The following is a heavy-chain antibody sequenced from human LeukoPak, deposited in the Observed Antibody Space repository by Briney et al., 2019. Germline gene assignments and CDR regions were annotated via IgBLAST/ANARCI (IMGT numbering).Heavy chain of an antibody. V-gene: IGHV3-53*01. Sequence: GGSLRLSCTVSGFTVSSNSWSWVRQAPGKGLEWVSFIYSGGSTHYSDSVKGRFTISRDNSKNTLYLQMNSLRAEDTAVYYCARRAGAYPHPYDYWGQGTLVTVSS. D-gene: IGHD3-16*01. CDR1: GFTVSSNS. CDR2: IYSGGST. CDR3: ARRAGAYPHPYDY. J-gene: IGHJ4*02.